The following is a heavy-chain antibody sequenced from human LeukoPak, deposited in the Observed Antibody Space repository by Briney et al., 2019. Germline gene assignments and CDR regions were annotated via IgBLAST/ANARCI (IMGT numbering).Heavy chain of an antibody. V-gene: IGHV3-7*01. J-gene: IGHJ4*02. CDR1: GFTFTNYW. CDR3: VRALGSSSADF. Sequence: GGSLRLSCAASGFTFTNYWMSWVRQAPRKGLEWVANIKHDGSEKYYVDSVEGRFTISRDNAKNSLSLQMNSLRGEDTAVYYCVRALGSSSADFWGQGTLVTVSS. D-gene: IGHD6-6*01. CDR2: IKHDGSEK.